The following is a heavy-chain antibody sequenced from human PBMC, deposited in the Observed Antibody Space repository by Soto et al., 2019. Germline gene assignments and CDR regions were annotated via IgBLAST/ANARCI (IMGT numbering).Heavy chain of an antibody. Sequence: SGTLSLTCTVSGGSVSSGSYYWSWIRQPPGKGLEWIGYIYYSGSTNYNPSLKSRVTISVDTSKNQFSLKLSSVTAADTAVYYCARSPYYYDSSGYPTLSGWFDPWGQGTLVTVSS. V-gene: IGHV4-61*01. CDR3: ARSPYYYDSSGYPTLSGWFDP. J-gene: IGHJ5*02. D-gene: IGHD3-22*01. CDR2: IYYSGST. CDR1: GGSVSSGSYY.